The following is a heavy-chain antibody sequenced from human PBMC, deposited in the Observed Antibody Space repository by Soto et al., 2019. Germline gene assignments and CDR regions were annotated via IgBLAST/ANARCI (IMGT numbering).Heavy chain of an antibody. J-gene: IGHJ6*02. Sequence: SVKVSCKASGGTFSSYAISWVRQAPGQGLEWMGGIIPIFGTANYAQKFQGRVTITADESTSTAYMELSSLRSEDTAVYYCARLFVVTATAETMNYYYGMDVWGQGTTVTVSS. CDR3: ARLFVVTATAETMNYYYGMDV. CDR2: IIPIFGTA. CDR1: GGTFSSYA. D-gene: IGHD5-18*01. V-gene: IGHV1-69*13.